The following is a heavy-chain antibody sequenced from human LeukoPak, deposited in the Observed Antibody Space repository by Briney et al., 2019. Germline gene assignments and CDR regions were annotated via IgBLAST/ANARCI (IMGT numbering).Heavy chain of an antibody. CDR1: GGSISNYY. CDR2: IYYSGSA. CDR3: ARGGTAKGHFDY. V-gene: IGHV4-59*08. D-gene: IGHD6-13*01. Sequence: SETLSLTCTASGGSISNYYWTWIRQPPGKGLEWIGYIYYSGSANYNPSLKSRVAISVETSTNQFSLKLNSVTAADTAVYYCARGGTAKGHFDYWGQGSLVTVSS. J-gene: IGHJ4*02.